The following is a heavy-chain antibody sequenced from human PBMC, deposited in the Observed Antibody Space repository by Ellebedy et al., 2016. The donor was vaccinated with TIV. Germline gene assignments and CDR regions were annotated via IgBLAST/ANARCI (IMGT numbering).Heavy chain of an antibody. CDR3: ARDRFRRDGYNKAVADY. CDR1: GFTFSSYS. CDR2: ISSSSSYI. D-gene: IGHD5-24*01. Sequence: GGSLRLXCAASGFTFSSYSMNWVRQAPGKGLEWVSSISSSSSYIYYADSVKGRFTISRDNAKNSLYLQMNSLRAEDTAVYYCARDRFRRDGYNKAVADYWGQGTLVTVSS. J-gene: IGHJ4*02. V-gene: IGHV3-21*01.